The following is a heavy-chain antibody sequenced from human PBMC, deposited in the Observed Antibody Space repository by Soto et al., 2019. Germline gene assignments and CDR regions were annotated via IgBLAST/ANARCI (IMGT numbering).Heavy chain of an antibody. V-gene: IGHV4-31*03. CDR3: ARFVNYYYYGMDV. Sequence: SETLSLTCTVTGVSVSSAVYYWTWIRQHPGKGLEWIGYISYSGSTYYNPSLKSRVTISVDTSKSQFSLKLNSVTAADTAVYYCARFVNYYYYGMDVWGQGPPVTV. D-gene: IGHD2-21*01. CDR2: ISYSGST. J-gene: IGHJ6*02. CDR1: GVSVSSAVYY.